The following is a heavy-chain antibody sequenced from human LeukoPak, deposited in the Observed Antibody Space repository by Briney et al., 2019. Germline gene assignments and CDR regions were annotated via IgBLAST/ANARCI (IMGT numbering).Heavy chain of an antibody. J-gene: IGHJ6*02. CDR1: GGSFSGYY. Sequence: SETLSLTCAVYGGSFSGYYWSWIRQPPGKGLEWTGEINHSGSTNYNPSLKSRVTISVDTSKKQFSLKLSSVTAADTAVCYCATRAGHYYDSSGYYYYGMDVWGQGTTVTVSS. D-gene: IGHD3-22*01. V-gene: IGHV4-34*01. CDR2: INHSGST. CDR3: ATRAGHYYDSSGYYYYGMDV.